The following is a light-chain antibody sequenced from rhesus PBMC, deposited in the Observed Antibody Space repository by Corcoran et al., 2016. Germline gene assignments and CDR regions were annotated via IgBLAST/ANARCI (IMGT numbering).Light chain of an antibody. J-gene: IGKJ4*01. Sequence: DIQMTQSPSSLSASVGDTVTIACRASQGLSSFLNWFQQKPGKAPKLLIYAASALESGVPSRFSGSGSGTEFTLTIRSRQPEDFAAYYCLQHNSYPPTFGGGTKVEIK. CDR2: AAS. CDR1: QGLSSF. V-gene: IGKV1-28*01. CDR3: LQHNSYPPT.